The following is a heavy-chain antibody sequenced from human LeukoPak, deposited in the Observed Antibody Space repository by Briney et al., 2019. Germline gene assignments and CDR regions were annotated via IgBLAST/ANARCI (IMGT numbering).Heavy chain of an antibody. D-gene: IGHD1-1*01. CDR3: ARVSRKGYTNNWNPLGYFDY. V-gene: IGHV7-4-1*02. CDR2: INTNTGNP. CDR1: GYTFSGYA. J-gene: IGHJ4*02. Sequence: ASVKVSCKASGYTFSGYAMNWVRQAPGQGLEWMGWINTNTGNPTYARGFTGRFVFSLDTSVSTAYLQISGLKAEDTAVYYCARVSRKGYTNNWNPLGYFDYWGQGTLVTVSS.